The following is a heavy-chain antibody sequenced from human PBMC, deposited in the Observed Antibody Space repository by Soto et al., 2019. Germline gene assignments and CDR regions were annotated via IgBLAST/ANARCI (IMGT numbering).Heavy chain of an antibody. CDR2: IYYSGST. D-gene: IGHD4-17*01. J-gene: IGHJ4*02. V-gene: IGHV4-31*03. CDR3: ARDTFVGRSYGGLNY. Sequence: QVQLQESGPGLVKPSQTLSLTCTVSGGSISSGGYYWSWIRQHPGKGLEWIGYIYYSGSTYYNPSLKSRGTISVDTSKNQFSLKLSSVTAADTAVYYCARDTFVGRSYGGLNYWGQGTLVTVSS. CDR1: GGSISSGGYY.